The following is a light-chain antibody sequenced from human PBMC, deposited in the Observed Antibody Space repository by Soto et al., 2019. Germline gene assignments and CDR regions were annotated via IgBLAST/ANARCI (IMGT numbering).Light chain of an antibody. CDR2: GAS. V-gene: IGKV3-11*01. CDR1: QSVSSS. CDR3: QQRSNWPPFT. J-gene: IGKJ3*01. Sequence: IVITQSPATLTESPAERATSSCNTGQSVSSSLAGYQQKPGQAPRLLIYGASTRATGIPARFSGSGSGTDFTLTVSSLEPEDFAVYYCQQRSNWPPFTFGPGTKVDIK.